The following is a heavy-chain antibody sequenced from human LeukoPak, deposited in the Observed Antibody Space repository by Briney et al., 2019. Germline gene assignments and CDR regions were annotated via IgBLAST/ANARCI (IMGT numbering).Heavy chain of an antibody. J-gene: IGHJ4*02. CDR2: IKGDGSEK. D-gene: IGHD2-2*01. Sequence: SGGSLRLSCAASGFIFSTSWMTWVRQAPGKGVEWVANIKGDGSEKYYEDSVKGRFTISRDNAKNSLYLQMTSLTDEDTAVYYCARDGQSHCSSTSCYFAYWGQGTLVTVSS. CDR3: ARDGQSHCSSTSCYFAY. CDR1: GFIFSTSW. V-gene: IGHV3-7*01.